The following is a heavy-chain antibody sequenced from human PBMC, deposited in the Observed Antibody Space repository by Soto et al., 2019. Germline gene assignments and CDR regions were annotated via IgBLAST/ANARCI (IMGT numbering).Heavy chain of an antibody. D-gene: IGHD3-22*01. Sequence: PSETLSLTCTVSGGSISSYYWSWIRQPTGKGLEWIGYIYYSGSTNYNPSLKSRVTISVDTSKNQFSLKLSSVTAADTAVYYCARGLISGYYLYDAFDIWGQGTMVTVAS. V-gene: IGHV4-59*01. CDR3: ARGLISGYYLYDAFDI. CDR1: GGSISSYY. CDR2: IYYSGST. J-gene: IGHJ3*02.